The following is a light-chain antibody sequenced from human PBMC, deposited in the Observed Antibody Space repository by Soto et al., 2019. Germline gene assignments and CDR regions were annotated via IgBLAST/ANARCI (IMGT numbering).Light chain of an antibody. Sequence: QSVLTQPPSASGTPGQRVTISCSGSSSNIGSNTVNWYQQITGTAPKLLIYNDNQRPSGVPDRFSGSKSGTSGSLAISGLQSEDEGDYYCAAWDDSLNGHVVFDGGTKVTVL. CDR3: AAWDDSLNGHVV. J-gene: IGLJ2*01. CDR1: SSNIGSNT. CDR2: NDN. V-gene: IGLV1-44*01.